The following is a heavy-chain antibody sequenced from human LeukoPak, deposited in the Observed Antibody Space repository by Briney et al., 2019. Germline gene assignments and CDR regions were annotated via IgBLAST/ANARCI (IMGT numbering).Heavy chain of an antibody. Sequence: GGSLRLSCAASGFTFGSYAMNWVRQAPGKGLEWVSSISSGSSFIYYADSVKGRFTISRDNAKNSLYLQMNSLRAEDTAVYYCARDGITMIAVWGQGTLVPVSS. CDR3: ARDGITMIAV. CDR1: GFTFGSYA. CDR2: ISSGSSFI. D-gene: IGHD3-22*01. V-gene: IGHV3-21*01. J-gene: IGHJ4*02.